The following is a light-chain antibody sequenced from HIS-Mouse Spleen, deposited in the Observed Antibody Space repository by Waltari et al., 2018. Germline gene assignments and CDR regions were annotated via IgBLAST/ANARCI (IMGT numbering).Light chain of an antibody. J-gene: IGLJ2*01. CDR2: KDS. CDR1: ALPNQY. CDR3: QSADSSGTYVV. V-gene: IGLV3-25*03. Sequence: SYELTQPPSVSVSPGQTARITCSGDALPNQYAYWYQQKPGQAPVLVIYKDSERPSGIPERFSGSSSGTTVTLTISGVKAEDEADYYCQSADSSGTYVVFGGGTKLTVL.